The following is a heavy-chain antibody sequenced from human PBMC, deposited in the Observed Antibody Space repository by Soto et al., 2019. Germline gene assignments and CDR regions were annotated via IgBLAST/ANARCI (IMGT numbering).Heavy chain of an antibody. J-gene: IGHJ5*02. CDR3: AREVGMTTVTINWFDP. Sequence: QVQLVQSGAEVKKPGSSVKVSCKASGGTFSSYTISWVRQAPGQGLEWMGRIIPILGIANYAQKFQGRVTITADKSTSTAYMELSSLRSEDTAVYYCAREVGMTTVTINWFDPWGQGTLVTVSS. CDR1: GGTFSSYT. CDR2: IIPILGIA. D-gene: IGHD4-17*01. V-gene: IGHV1-69*08.